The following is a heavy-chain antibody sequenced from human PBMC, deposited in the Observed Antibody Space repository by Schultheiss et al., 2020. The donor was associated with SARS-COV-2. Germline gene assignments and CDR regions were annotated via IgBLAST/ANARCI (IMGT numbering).Heavy chain of an antibody. CDR3: ASASGTMVTSFDY. V-gene: IGHV5-10-1*01. CDR2: IDPSDSYT. D-gene: IGHD5-18*01. J-gene: IGHJ4*02. CDR1: GYSFTSYW. Sequence: GGSLRLSCKGSGYSFTSYWIGWVRQMPGKGLEWMGRIDPSDSYTNYSPSFQGHVTISADKSISTAYLQWSSLKASDTAMYYCASASGTMVTSFDYWGQGTLVTVSS.